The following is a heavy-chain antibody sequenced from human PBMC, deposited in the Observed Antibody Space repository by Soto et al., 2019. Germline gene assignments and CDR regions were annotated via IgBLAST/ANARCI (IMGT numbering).Heavy chain of an antibody. CDR3: ARGHFDSRGYSNALDY. Sequence: PSETLSLTCTVSGGSISSSRCHWGWIRQPPGKELQWIGFIHYNGRTDSSPSLKSRVTISLDMSKNHVSLILKSVNIADSAIYYCARGHFDSRGYSNALDYWGQGIQVTVS. D-gene: IGHD3-22*01. J-gene: IGHJ4*02. CDR1: GGSISSSRCH. V-gene: IGHV4-61*05. CDR2: IHYNGRT.